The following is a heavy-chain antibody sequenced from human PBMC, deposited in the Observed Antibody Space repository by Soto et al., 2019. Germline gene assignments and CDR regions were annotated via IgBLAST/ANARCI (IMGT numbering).Heavy chain of an antibody. Sequence: KPSETLSLTCAVYGGAFSGYFWNWVRKPPGKGLEWIGEINHSGSTKYNPSLKSRVTISVDTSKNQFSLRVFSVTAADTAVYYCARDLSGYYYGMHVWGQGTTVTVSS. CDR2: INHSGST. V-gene: IGHV4-34*01. J-gene: IGHJ6*02. CDR3: ARDLSGYYYGMHV. CDR1: GGAFSGYF.